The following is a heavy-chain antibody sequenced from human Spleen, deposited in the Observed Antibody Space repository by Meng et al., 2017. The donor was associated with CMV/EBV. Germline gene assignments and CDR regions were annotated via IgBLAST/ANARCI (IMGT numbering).Heavy chain of an antibody. Sequence: GESLKISCAASGFTFSTYWMHWVRQAPGKGLVWVSRSNGDGSSTTYADSVEGRFTISRDNAKNTLYLQRNGLRVEDTAVDYCARGTYGYQMIYGPDYWGQGTLVTVSS. J-gene: IGHJ4*02. CDR2: SNGDGSST. V-gene: IGHV3-74*01. CDR3: ARGTYGYQMIYGPDY. CDR1: GFTFSTYW. D-gene: IGHD2-2*02.